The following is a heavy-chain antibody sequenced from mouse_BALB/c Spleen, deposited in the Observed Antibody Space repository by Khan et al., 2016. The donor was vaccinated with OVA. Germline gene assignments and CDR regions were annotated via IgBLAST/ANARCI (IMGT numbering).Heavy chain of an antibody. CDR2: INPGSGDI. CDR3: ARRNYFGYTFAY. CDR1: GYTFTDFY. Sequence: QVQLKESGAELARPGASVKLSCKASGYTFTDFYINWVKQRTGQGLEWIGEINPGSGDIYYNEKFKGKATLTADKSSSTAYMQLSSLTSEDSAVYFCARRNYFGYTFAYWGQGTLSLSLQ. J-gene: IGHJ3*01. D-gene: IGHD1-2*01. V-gene: IGHV1-77*01.